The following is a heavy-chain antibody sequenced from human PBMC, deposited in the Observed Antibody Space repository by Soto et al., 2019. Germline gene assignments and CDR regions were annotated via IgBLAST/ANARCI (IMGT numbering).Heavy chain of an antibody. V-gene: IGHV4-34*01. CDR2: INHSGST. D-gene: IGHD2-8*01. Sequence: SDTLSLTCAVYGGSFSGYYWSWIRQPPEKGLEWIGEINHSGSTNYNPSLKSRVTISVDTSKNQFSLKLSSVTAADTAVYYCARRADVWTYYYYGMDVWGQGTTVT. CDR1: GGSFSGYY. J-gene: IGHJ6*02. CDR3: ARRADVWTYYYYGMDV.